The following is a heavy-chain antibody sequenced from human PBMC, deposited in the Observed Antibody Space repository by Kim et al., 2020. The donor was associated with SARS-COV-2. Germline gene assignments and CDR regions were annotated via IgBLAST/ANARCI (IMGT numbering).Heavy chain of an antibody. CDR1: GFTFSSYW. V-gene: IGHV3-74*01. Sequence: GGSLRLSCAASGFTFSSYWVHWVRQAPGKGLVWVSRINNDGSGTSYADSVKGRFTISRDNAKNTLYLQMNSLRVEDTAVYYCVRGSGNYGYGMGVWGQGTTVTVSS. J-gene: IGHJ6*02. CDR2: INNDGSGT. CDR3: VRGSGNYGYGMGV. D-gene: IGHD3-3*01.